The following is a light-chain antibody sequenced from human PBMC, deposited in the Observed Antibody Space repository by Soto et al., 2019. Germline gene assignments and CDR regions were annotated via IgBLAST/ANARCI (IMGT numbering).Light chain of an antibody. CDR1: HDISNY. J-gene: IGKJ3*01. Sequence: DLQITQSPSSLSASVGDRVTITCQASHDISNYLNWYQHKPGKAPKLLIYGASNLETGVPSRFSGSGSGTDFTFTISSLQPEDIATYYCQYCDYLPLFGPGTTVDLK. V-gene: IGKV1-33*01. CDR3: QYCDYLPL. CDR2: GAS.